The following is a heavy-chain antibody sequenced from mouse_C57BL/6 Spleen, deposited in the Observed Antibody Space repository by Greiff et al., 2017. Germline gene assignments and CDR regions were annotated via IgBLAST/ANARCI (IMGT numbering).Heavy chain of an antibody. D-gene: IGHD4-1*01. V-gene: IGHV1-80*01. CDR1: GYAFSSYW. Sequence: QVQLQQSGAELVKPGASVKISCKASGYAFSSYWMNWVKQRPGKGLEWIGQLYTGDGDTNYNGTVKGQARLTADKSSSTAYMQLSSLTSEDSAVYFCARSSNWDGAMDYWGQGTSVTVSS. J-gene: IGHJ4*01. CDR2: LYTGDGDT. CDR3: ARSSNWDGAMDY.